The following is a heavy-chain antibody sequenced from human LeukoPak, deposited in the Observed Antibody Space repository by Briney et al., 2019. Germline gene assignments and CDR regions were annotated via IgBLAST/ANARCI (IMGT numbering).Heavy chain of an antibody. CDR1: GGSISSYY. CDR3: ARFEGLRYFDY. V-gene: IGHV4-59*01. J-gene: IGHJ4*02. Sequence: PSETLSLTCTVSGGSISSYYWSWIRQPPGKGLEWIGYIYYSGSTNYNPSLKSRVTISVDTSKNQFSLKLSSVTAADTAVYYCARFEGLRYFDYWGQGTLVTVSS. CDR2: IYYSGST. D-gene: IGHD4-17*01.